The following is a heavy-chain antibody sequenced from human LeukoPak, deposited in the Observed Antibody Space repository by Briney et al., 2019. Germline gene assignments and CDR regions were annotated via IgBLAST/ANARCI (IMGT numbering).Heavy chain of an antibody. J-gene: IGHJ4*02. V-gene: IGHV3-7*01. CDR1: GFTFSSYA. CDR2: IKQDGSEK. CDR3: ASSSGWIIDY. Sequence: GGSLRLSCAASGFTFSSYAMHWVRQAPGKGLEWVANIKQDGSEKYYVDSVKGRFTISRDNAKNSLFLQMNSLRAEDTAVYYCASSSGWIIDYWGQGTLVTVSS. D-gene: IGHD6-19*01.